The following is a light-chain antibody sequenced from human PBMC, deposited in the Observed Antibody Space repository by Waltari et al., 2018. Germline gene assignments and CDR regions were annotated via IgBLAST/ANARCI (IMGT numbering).Light chain of an antibody. V-gene: IGLV2-14*03. J-gene: IGLJ1*01. Sequence: QSALTQPASVSGSPGQSITISCTGTSSDVGGYPYVSWYQHHPGKDPKLMIHYVNKRPSGVSNRFSGSKSGNTASLTISGLQAEDEADYYCSSYTTTSTFYVFGTGTKVTVL. CDR3: SSYTTTSTFYV. CDR2: YVN. CDR1: SSDVGGYPY.